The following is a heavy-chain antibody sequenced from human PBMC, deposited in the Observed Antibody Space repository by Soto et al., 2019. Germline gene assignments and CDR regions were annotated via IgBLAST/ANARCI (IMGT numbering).Heavy chain of an antibody. V-gene: IGHV3-15*01. Sequence: EVQLVEAGGGLVQPGGSLRLSCAASGYTFSSYSMNWVRQAPGKGLEWVGRIRSKTSSETREYAAPVKGRFTISRDDSKNMLYLEMNSLKIEDTGVYYCTTDGFTGIVGIWGQGTMVTVSS. CDR1: GYTFSSYS. D-gene: IGHD3-22*01. CDR2: IRSKTSSETR. J-gene: IGHJ3*02. CDR3: TTDGFTGIVGI.